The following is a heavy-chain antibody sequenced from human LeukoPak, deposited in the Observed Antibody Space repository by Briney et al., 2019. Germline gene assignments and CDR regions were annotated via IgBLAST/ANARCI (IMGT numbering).Heavy chain of an antibody. J-gene: IGHJ4*02. D-gene: IGHD1-26*01. CDR3: ARRLSGSYFFDY. Sequence: GGSLRLSCAASGFTFSGSAMHWVRQASGRGLEWVGRIRSKTNRFATAYAASVKGRFNISRDDSKNTAYLQMNRLKTEDTAVYYCARRLSGSYFFDYWGQGTLVTVSS. V-gene: IGHV3-73*01. CDR1: GFTFSGSA. CDR2: IRSKTNRFAT.